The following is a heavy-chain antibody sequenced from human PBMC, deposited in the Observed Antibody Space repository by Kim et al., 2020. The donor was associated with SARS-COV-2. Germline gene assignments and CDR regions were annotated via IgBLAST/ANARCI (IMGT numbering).Heavy chain of an antibody. V-gene: IGHV4-34*01. J-gene: IGHJ4*02. D-gene: IGHD6-6*01. Sequence: PSLKSRVTISVDTSKNQFSLKLSSVTAADTAVYYCARVGAKYSSSSLLDYWGQGTLVTVSS. CDR3: ARVGAKYSSSSLLDY.